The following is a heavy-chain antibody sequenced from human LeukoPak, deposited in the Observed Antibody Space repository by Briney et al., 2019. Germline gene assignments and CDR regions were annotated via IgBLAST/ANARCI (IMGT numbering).Heavy chain of an antibody. CDR2: IYYSGDT. J-gene: IGHJ4*02. CDR3: ARSGYSYGLVDY. CDR1: GGSISSDN. Sequence: SETLSLTCTVSGGSISSDNRSWIPQPPGKGLEWIGYIYYSGDTNYNPSLKSRVTISVDTSKNQISLKLRSVTAADTAVYYCARSGYSYGLVDYWGQGTLVTVSS. V-gene: IGHV4-59*01. D-gene: IGHD5-18*01.